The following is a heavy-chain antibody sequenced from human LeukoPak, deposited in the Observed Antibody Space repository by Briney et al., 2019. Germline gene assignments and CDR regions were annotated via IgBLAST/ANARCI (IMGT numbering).Heavy chain of an antibody. J-gene: IGHJ4*02. Sequence: GSLRLSCAASGFTFSSYSMNWIRQPPGKGLEWIGEINHSGSTNYNPSLKSRVTISVDTSKNQFSLKLSSVTAADTAVYYCARVGSYFDRGGPKGLVTDYWGQGTPVTVSS. D-gene: IGHD3-22*01. CDR2: INHSGST. CDR1: GFTFSSYS. CDR3: ARVGSYFDRGGPKGLVTDY. V-gene: IGHV4-34*01.